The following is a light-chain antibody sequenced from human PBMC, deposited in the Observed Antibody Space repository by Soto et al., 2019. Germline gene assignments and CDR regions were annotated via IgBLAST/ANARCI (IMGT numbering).Light chain of an antibody. CDR3: CSYAGSSTWV. CDR2: EGT. CDR1: RDDVGASYP. V-gene: IGLV2-23*01. J-gene: IGLJ3*02. Sequence: QSALTQPASVSGSPGQSITISCTGTRDDVGASYPVSWFQQHPGKVPKVIIYEGTKRPSGVSHRFSASKSGNTAALTISGLQAEDEAEYYCCSYAGSSTWVFGAGTKLTVL.